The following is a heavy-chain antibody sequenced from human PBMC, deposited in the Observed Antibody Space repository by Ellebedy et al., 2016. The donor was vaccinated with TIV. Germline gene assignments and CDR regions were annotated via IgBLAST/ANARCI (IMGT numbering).Heavy chain of an antibody. J-gene: IGHJ5*02. V-gene: IGHV1-2*02. D-gene: IGHD3-10*01. CDR2: FRSRDGAT. CDR3: ARGTGTSWFDP. CDR1: GYTFNDYT. Sequence: ASVKVSCKASGYTFNDYTVHWVRQAPGQGLEWMGWFRSRDGATRYAQKFLGRVTLTRDTSVTTVYMDLKSLTSIDTAVYYCARGTGTSWFDPWGQGTLVTVSS.